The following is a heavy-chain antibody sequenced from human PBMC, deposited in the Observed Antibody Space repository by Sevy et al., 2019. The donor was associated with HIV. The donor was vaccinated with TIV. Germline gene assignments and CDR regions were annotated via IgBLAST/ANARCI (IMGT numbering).Heavy chain of an antibody. CDR2: IYHSGST. CDR1: GYSISSGYY. CDR3: AGVTMVGRLTRGDAFDI. Sequence: SETLSLTCAVSGYSISSGYYWGWIRQPPGKGLEWIGSIYHSGSTYYNPSLKSRVTISVDTSKNQFSLKLSSVTAADTAVYYCAGVTMVGRLTRGDAFDIWGQGTMVTVSS. J-gene: IGHJ3*02. D-gene: IGHD3-10*01. V-gene: IGHV4-38-2*01.